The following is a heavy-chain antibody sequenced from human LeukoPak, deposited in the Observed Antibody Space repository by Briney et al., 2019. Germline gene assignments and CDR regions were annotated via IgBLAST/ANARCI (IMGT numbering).Heavy chain of an antibody. D-gene: IGHD1-26*01. CDR2: IYYSGST. CDR1: GGSISSYY. CDR3: ARGGGVGYYYYYMDV. V-gene: IGHV4-59*01. Sequence: SETLSLTCTVSGGSISSYYWSWIRQPPGKGLEWIGYIYYSGSTNYNPSLRSRVTISVDTSKNQFSLKLSSVTAADTAVYYCARGGGVGYYYYYMDVWGKGTTVTISS. J-gene: IGHJ6*03.